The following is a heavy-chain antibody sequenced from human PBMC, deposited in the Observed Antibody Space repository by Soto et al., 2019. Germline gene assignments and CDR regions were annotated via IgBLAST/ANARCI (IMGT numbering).Heavy chain of an antibody. D-gene: IGHD2-15*01. Sequence: PSETLSLTCAVYGGSFSGYYWSWIRQPPGKGLEWIGEINHSGSTNYNPSLKSRVTISVDTSKNQFSLKRSPVTAADTAVYYCARGRGIVKYYYYYGMDVWGQGTTVTVSS. V-gene: IGHV4-34*01. CDR1: GGSFSGYY. CDR3: ARGRGIVKYYYYYGMDV. J-gene: IGHJ6*02. CDR2: INHSGST.